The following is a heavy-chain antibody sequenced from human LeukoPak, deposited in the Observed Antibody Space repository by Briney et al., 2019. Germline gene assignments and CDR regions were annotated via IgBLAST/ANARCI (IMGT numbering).Heavy chain of an antibody. V-gene: IGHV4-38-2*01. Sequence: SETLSLTCAVSGYSISSGYYWGWIRQPPGQGLEWIGSIYHSGSTYYDPSLKSRVTISVDTSKNQFSLKLSSVTAADTAVYYCATHCSSTSCYNLGSYYYYMDVWGKGTTVTVSS. CDR1: GYSISSGYY. CDR2: IYHSGST. CDR3: ATHCSSTSCYNLGSYYYYMDV. D-gene: IGHD2-2*02. J-gene: IGHJ6*03.